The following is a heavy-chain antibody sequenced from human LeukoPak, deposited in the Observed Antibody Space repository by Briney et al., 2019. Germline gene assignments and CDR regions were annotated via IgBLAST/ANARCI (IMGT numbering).Heavy chain of an antibody. V-gene: IGHV4-39*01. CDR2: VYNTGST. D-gene: IGHD1-1*01. Sequence: PSETLSLTCSVSGGSMSSENEYWGWIRQTPGKGLEWIGSVYNTGSTDYNPSLKRRFSISIDTSKNQFSLKVTSVTAADTAVYYCARHILEEHWFDPWGVGTLVIVSS. CDR1: GGSMSSENEY. J-gene: IGHJ5*02. CDR3: ARHILEEHWFDP.